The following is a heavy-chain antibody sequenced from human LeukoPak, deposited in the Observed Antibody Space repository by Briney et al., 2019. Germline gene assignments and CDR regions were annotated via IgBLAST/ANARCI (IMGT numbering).Heavy chain of an antibody. CDR2: ISSSGSTI. D-gene: IGHD3-10*01. CDR1: GFTFSSYE. J-gene: IGHJ3*02. V-gene: IGHV3-48*03. Sequence: PGGSLRLSCAASGFTFSSYEMNWVRQAPGKGLEWVSYISSSGSTIYYADSVKGRFTISRDNAKNSLYLQMNSLRAEDTAVYYCASDLIGFGELLYGPDAFDIWGQGTMVTVSS. CDR3: ASDLIGFGELLYGPDAFDI.